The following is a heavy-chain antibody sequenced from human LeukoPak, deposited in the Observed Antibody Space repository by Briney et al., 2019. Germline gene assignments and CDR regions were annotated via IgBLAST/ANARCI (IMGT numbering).Heavy chain of an antibody. D-gene: IGHD2-2*02. CDR2: MNPNSGNT. CDR3: ARESSYDCSSTSCYITT. Sequence: GASVKVSCKASGYTFTSYDINWVRQATGQGLEWMGWMNPNSGNTGYAQKFQGRVTITADESTSTAYMELSSLRSEDTAVYYCARESSYDCSSTSCYITTWGQGTLVTVSS. CDR1: GYTFTSYD. J-gene: IGHJ4*02. V-gene: IGHV1-8*03.